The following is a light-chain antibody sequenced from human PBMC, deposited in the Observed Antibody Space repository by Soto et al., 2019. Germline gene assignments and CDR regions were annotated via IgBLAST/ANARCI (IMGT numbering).Light chain of an antibody. Sequence: QSALTQPASVSGSPGQSITISCTGTSSDVGGYNYVSWYQQHPGKAPKLMIYDVSNRPSGVSNRFSGSKSGNTASLTISGLKAEDEADYFCSSYTSRSAPSAVFGGGTQLTVL. J-gene: IGLJ7*01. V-gene: IGLV2-14*01. CDR1: SSDVGGYNY. CDR2: DVS. CDR3: SSYTSRSAPSAV.